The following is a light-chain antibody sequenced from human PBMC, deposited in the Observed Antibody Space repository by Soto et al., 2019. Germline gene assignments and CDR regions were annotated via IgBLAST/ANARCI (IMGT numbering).Light chain of an antibody. J-gene: IGLJ1*01. CDR2: DVS. CDR1: SSDVGGYNY. Sequence: QSVLTQPASVSGSPGQSITISCTGTSSDVGGYNYVSWYQQHPGKAPKLMIYDVSNRPSGDSNRFSGSKSGNTASLTISGLQAEDEADYYCSSYTTSSTLEVFGSGTKLTVL. V-gene: IGLV2-14*01. CDR3: SSYTTSSTLEV.